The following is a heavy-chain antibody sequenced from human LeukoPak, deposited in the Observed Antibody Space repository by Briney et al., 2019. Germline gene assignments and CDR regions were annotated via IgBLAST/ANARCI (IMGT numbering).Heavy chain of an antibody. D-gene: IGHD5-12*01. CDR3: ASGRPMHY. J-gene: IGHJ4*02. CDR2: LSGSGAGT. CDR1: GFTFSDYA. Sequence: GGSLRLSCAASGFTFSDYALGWVRQAPGRGLEWVATLSGSGAGTYYSDSVQGRFTISRDNAKNSLYLQMSSLRAEDTAVYYCASGRPMHYWGQGTLVTVSS. V-gene: IGHV3-23*01.